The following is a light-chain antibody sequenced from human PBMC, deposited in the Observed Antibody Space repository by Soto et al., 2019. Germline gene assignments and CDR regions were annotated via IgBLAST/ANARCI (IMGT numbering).Light chain of an antibody. Sequence: DIQMTQSPSSLSASVGDRVTITCQASQDITNYLNWYQQKPGKVPKLLIYDASLLKTGVPSRFSGSGSGTDFTLTISSLQPEDIATYFCQQYENVPFTFGPGTRVAFK. CDR3: QQYENVPFT. CDR2: DAS. J-gene: IGKJ3*01. V-gene: IGKV1-33*01. CDR1: QDITNY.